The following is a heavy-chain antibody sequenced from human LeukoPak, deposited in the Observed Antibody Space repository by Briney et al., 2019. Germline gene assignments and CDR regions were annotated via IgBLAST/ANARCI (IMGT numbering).Heavy chain of an antibody. D-gene: IGHD4-17*01. Sequence: GSPRLSCAASGFTVSSNYMSWVRQAPGKGLEWVSVIYSGGSTYYADSVKGRFTISRDNSKDTLYLQMNSLRAEDTAVYYCARDYGDYEDYWGQGTLVTVSS. J-gene: IGHJ4*02. V-gene: IGHV3-53*01. CDR2: IYSGGST. CDR3: ARDYGDYEDY. CDR1: GFTVSSNY.